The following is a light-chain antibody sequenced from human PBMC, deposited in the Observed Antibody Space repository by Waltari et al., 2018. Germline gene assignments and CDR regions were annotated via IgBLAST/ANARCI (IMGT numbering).Light chain of an antibody. J-gene: IGLJ2*01. Sequence: FMLTQPHSVSESPGQAVTISCTRSSGKIATNFVQWYQQRQGSAPTILIFGDNQRPSRVSDLFSASIASSSNSASLTISVLRAEDEAVYYCQSHDSTSNVVFGAGTKLTVL. CDR2: GDN. V-gene: IGLV6-57*04. CDR1: SGKIATNF. CDR3: QSHDSTSNVV.